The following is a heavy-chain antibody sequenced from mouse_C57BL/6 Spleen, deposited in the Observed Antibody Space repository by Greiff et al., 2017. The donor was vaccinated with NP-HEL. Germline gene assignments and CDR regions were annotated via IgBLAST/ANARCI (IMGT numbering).Heavy chain of an antibody. CDR1: GFTFSSYA. D-gene: IGHD2-5*01. Sequence: EVKLMESGGGLVKPGGSLKLSCAASGFTFSSYAMSWVRQTPEKRLEWVATISDGGSYTYYPDNVKGRFTISRDNAKNNLYLQMSHLKSEDTAMYYCAREGYSIYDAYWGQGTLVTVSA. CDR2: ISDGGSYT. CDR3: AREGYSIYDAY. V-gene: IGHV5-4*01. J-gene: IGHJ3*01.